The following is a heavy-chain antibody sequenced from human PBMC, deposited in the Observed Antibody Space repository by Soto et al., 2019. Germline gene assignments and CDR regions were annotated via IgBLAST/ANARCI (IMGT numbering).Heavy chain of an antibody. J-gene: IGHJ4*02. CDR2: TSYDGNNT. Sequence: QVQLVESGGGVVQPGRSLRLSCVASGFTFSFYSMHWVRQAPGKGLEWVAVTSYDGNNTYYTDSVKGRFTISRDNSKNTLYLQMNSLRADDTAEYYCARGGDRGGVSGSCLFDCWGQGTLVTVSS. CDR1: GFTFSFYS. CDR3: ARGGDRGGVSGSCLFDC. V-gene: IGHV3-30-3*01. D-gene: IGHD3-10*01.